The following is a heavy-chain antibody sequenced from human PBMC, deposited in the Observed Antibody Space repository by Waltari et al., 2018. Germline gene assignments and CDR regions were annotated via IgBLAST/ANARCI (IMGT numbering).Heavy chain of an antibody. J-gene: IGHJ3*02. D-gene: IGHD3-22*01. CDR3: ARAGSGYSPGAFDI. Sequence: QVQLVESGGGVVQPGRSLRLSCAASGFTFSSYAMHWVRQAPGKGLEWVAVISYDGSNKDYADSVKGRFTISRDNSKNTLYLQMNSLRAEDTAVYYCARAGSGYSPGAFDIWGQGTMVTVSS. V-gene: IGHV3-30-3*01. CDR2: ISYDGSNK. CDR1: GFTFSSYA.